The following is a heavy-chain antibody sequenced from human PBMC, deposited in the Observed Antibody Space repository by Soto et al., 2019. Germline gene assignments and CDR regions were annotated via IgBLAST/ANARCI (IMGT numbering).Heavy chain of an antibody. V-gene: IGHV4-39*01. J-gene: IGHJ5*02. CDR3: ARVSSSWYWGWFYP. CDR2: IYYSGST. D-gene: IGHD6-13*01. CDR1: GGSISSSSYY. Sequence: SETLSLTCTVSGGSISSSSYYWGWIRQPPGKGLEWIGSIYYSGSTYYNPSLKSRVTISVDTSKNQFSLKLSSVTAADTAVYYCARVSSSWYWGWFYPWGQGTLVTVS.